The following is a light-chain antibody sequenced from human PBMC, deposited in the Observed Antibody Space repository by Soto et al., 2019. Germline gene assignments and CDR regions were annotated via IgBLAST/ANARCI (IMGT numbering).Light chain of an antibody. Sequence: QSVLTQPRSVSGSPGQSVTISCTGTSSDVGGYNYVSWYQQHPGKAPKPMIYDVSKRPSGVPDRFSGSTSVNTASLTISGLQTDDEADYYCCLYVGATTYVFGTGTQVTVL. V-gene: IGLV2-11*01. CDR1: SSDVGGYNY. CDR2: DVS. CDR3: CLYVGATTYV. J-gene: IGLJ1*01.